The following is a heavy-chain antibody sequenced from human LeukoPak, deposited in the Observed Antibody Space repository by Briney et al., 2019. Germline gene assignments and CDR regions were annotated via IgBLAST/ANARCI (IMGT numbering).Heavy chain of an antibody. CDR3: ALSGSYLDAFDI. D-gene: IGHD1-26*01. CDR1: GFTFSSYS. J-gene: IGHJ3*02. Sequence: GGSLRLSCAASGFTFSSYSMNWVRQAPGKGLEWVSSISSSSSYIYYADPVKGRFTISRDNAKNSLYLQMNSLRAEDTAVYYCALSGSYLDAFDIGGQGTMVTVSS. V-gene: IGHV3-21*01. CDR2: ISSSSSYI.